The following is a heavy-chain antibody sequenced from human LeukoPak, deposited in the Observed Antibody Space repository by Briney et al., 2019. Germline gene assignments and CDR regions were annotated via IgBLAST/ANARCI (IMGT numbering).Heavy chain of an antibody. CDR2: IYTSGST. Sequence: SETLSLTCTVFGGSISSYYWSWIRQPAGKGLEWIGRIYTSGSTNYNPSLKSRVTISVDTSKNQFSLKLNSVTAADTAVYYCARQGPLTTAVTTRTNPFDYWGQGTLVTVSS. V-gene: IGHV4-4*07. D-gene: IGHD4-11*01. CDR3: ARQGPLTTAVTTRTNPFDY. CDR1: GGSISSYY. J-gene: IGHJ4*02.